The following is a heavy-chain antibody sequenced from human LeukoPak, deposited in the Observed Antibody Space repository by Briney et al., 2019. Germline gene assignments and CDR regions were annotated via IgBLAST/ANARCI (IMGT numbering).Heavy chain of an antibody. V-gene: IGHV1-2*02. J-gene: IGHJ4*02. CDR2: INLNSGST. CDR1: GYTFTGYY. D-gene: IGHD1-26*01. CDR3: ARNFGSGSFYGY. Sequence: GPSVKLSCKASGYTFTGYYMHWVREAPGQGLEWMGGINLNSGSTTYAQNFQGGVTITRDTSITTAYMELSRLRSDDTAVYFCARNFGSGSFYGYWGQGTLVTVSS.